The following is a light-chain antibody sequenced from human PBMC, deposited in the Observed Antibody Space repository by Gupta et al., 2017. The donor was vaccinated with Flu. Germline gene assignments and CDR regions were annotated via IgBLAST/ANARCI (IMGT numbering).Light chain of an antibody. CDR2: IAS. CDR1: QSINNY. V-gene: IGKV1-5*03. J-gene: IGKJ1*01. Sequence: DIEMTQSPSTLSAFVGDRVTITCRSSQSINNYLAWYQQKPGKAPKVLSYIASRLADGVPSRFSSSGSGTEFTLTISSLQPDDFANYYCQQYKSYSRTLGQGTRVESK. CDR3: QQYKSYSRT.